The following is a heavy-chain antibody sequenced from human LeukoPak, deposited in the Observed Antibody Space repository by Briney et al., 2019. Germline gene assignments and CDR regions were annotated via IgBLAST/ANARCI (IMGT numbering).Heavy chain of an antibody. V-gene: IGHV3-23*01. D-gene: IGHD4-17*01. CDR3: AKDDVTGFGDYDAFDI. J-gene: IGHJ3*02. CDR2: LVDTGST. Sequence: GGSLSLSCAASGLTYSNSAMTWVRQAPGKGLEWVSALVDTGSTYYIDSVKGRFTISRDNSKNALFLQMNSLRAEDTAVYFCAKDDVTGFGDYDAFDIWGQGTLVTVSS. CDR1: GLTYSNSA.